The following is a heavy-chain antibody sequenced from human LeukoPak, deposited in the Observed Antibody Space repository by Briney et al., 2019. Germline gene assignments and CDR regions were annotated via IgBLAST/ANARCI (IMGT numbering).Heavy chain of an antibody. J-gene: IGHJ4*02. CDR1: GFTFSTYS. CDR3: ARADSSGYYLHFDY. V-gene: IGHV3-48*04. CDR2: ISSSGSTI. D-gene: IGHD3-22*01. Sequence: PGGSLRLSCVASGFTFSTYSMNWVRQAPGEGLEWVSYISSSGSTIYYADSVKGRFTISRDNAKNSLYLQMNSLRAEDTAVYYCARADSSGYYLHFDYWGQGTLVTVSS.